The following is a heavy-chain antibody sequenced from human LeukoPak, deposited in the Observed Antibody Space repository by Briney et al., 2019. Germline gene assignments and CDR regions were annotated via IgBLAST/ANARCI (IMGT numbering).Heavy chain of an antibody. CDR3: ARDLIYD. CDR2: MYSGGST. J-gene: IGHJ4*02. D-gene: IGHD3-16*01. V-gene: IGHV3-66*01. Sequence: GGSLTLSCVASGFTVSSNYMSWVRQAPGKGLDWVSSMYSGGSTYYSDSVKDRFTISRDNSKNTLYLLMNSLRVEDTAVYYCARDLIYDWGQGTLVTVSS. CDR1: GFTVSSNY.